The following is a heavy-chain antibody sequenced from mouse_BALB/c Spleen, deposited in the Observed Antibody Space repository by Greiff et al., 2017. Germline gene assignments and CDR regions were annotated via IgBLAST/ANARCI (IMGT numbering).Heavy chain of an antibody. CDR1: GFTFNTYA. J-gene: IGHJ1*01. CDR2: IRSKSNNYAT. CDR3: VKDCYYYGSSYELYWYFDV. Sequence: EVKLVESGGGLVQPKGSLKLSCAASGFTFNTYAMNWVRQAPGKGLEWVARIRSKSNNYATYYADSVKDRFTISRDDSQSMLYLQMNNLKTEDTAMYYCVKDCYYYGSSYELYWYFDVWGAGTTVTVSS. V-gene: IGHV10-1*02. D-gene: IGHD1-1*01.